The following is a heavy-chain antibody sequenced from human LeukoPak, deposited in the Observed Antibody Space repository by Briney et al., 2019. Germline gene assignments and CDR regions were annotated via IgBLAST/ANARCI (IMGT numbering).Heavy chain of an antibody. V-gene: IGHV3-7*04. D-gene: IGHD5-18*01. Sequence: GGSLRLSCSASGFTFINYYMTWVRQVPGKGPEWVASIKQDGSEKYYVDSVKGRFTISRDNAKKSLYLQMNSLRAEDTAVYHCARDTAMDEWGQGTLVTVSS. CDR1: GFTFINYY. CDR3: ARDTAMDE. J-gene: IGHJ4*02. CDR2: IKQDGSEK.